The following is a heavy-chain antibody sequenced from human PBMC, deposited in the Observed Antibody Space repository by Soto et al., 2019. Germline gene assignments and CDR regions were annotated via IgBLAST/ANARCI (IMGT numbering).Heavy chain of an antibody. CDR3: ARSIAARPPYFDY. J-gene: IGHJ4*02. D-gene: IGHD6-6*01. V-gene: IGHV1-3*01. CDR1: GYTFTSYA. Sequence: QVQLVQSGAEVKKPGASVKVSCKASGYTFTSYAMHWVHQAPGQRLEWMGWINAGNGNTKYSQKFQGRVTITRDTSASTAYMELSSLRSEDTAVYYCARSIAARPPYFDYWGQGTLVTVSS. CDR2: INAGNGNT.